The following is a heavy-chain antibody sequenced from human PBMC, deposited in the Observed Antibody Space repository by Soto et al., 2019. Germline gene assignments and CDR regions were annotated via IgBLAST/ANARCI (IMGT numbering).Heavy chain of an antibody. J-gene: IGHJ4*02. Sequence: SYTLSLTCTVPSGSISVTNVFWGWVRQPPGKGLEWIGNIDYSVTAYFSPSLATRVTFHVDTSKNQFSLTLYSVTAADTAVYYSARITGRHLDYWGQGILVTVSS. CDR2: IDYSVTA. D-gene: IGHD1-20*01. CDR1: SGSISVTNVF. CDR3: ARITGRHLDY. V-gene: IGHV4-39*01.